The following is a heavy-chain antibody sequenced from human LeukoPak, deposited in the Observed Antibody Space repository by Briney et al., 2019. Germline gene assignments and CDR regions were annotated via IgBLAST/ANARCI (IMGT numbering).Heavy chain of an antibody. CDR2: IKQDGSEK. V-gene: IGHV3-7*01. CDR3: ARDTGIDAFDI. D-gene: IGHD7-27*01. J-gene: IGHJ3*02. CDR1: GFTFSSYW. Sequence: PGGSLRLSCAASGFTFSSYWMSWVRQAPGRGLEWVAYIKQDGSEKYYVDSVKGRFTISRDNAKNSLYLQMNSLRAEDTAVYYCARDTGIDAFDIWGQGTMVTVSS.